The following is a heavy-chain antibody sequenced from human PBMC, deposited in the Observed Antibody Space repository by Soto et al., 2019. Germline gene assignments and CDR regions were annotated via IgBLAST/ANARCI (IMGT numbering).Heavy chain of an antibody. Sequence: EVQLVESGGGLVQPGGSLRLSCAASGFTFRSYWMSWVRQAPGKGLEWVANIKQDGSEKYYVDSVKGRFTISRDNAKNSLYLQMNSLRAEDTAVYYCARSTYYYGMDVWGQGTTVTVSS. V-gene: IGHV3-7*03. CDR2: IKQDGSEK. CDR1: GFTFRSYW. J-gene: IGHJ6*02. CDR3: ARSTYYYGMDV.